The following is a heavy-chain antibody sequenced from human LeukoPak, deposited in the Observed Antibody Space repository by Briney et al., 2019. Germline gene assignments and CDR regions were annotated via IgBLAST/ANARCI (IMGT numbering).Heavy chain of an antibody. D-gene: IGHD3-10*01. CDR1: GFTFSNAW. Sequence: GGSLRLSCAASGFTFSNAWMSWVRPAPGKGLEWVGRIKSKTDGGTTDYAAPVKGRFNISRDDSKNTLYLQMNSLKTEETAVYYCPRIPLLWFGECFDYWGQGTLVTVSS. CDR3: PRIPLLWFGECFDY. CDR2: IKSKTDGGTT. J-gene: IGHJ4*02. V-gene: IGHV3-15*01.